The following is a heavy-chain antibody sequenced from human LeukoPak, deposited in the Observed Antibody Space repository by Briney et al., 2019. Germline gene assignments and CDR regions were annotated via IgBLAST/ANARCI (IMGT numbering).Heavy chain of an antibody. CDR2: IYYSGST. J-gene: IGHJ4*02. CDR3: ARHGIAAARRLDY. V-gene: IGHV4-59*08. CDR1: GGSISSYY. Sequence: SETLSLTCTVSGGSISSYYWSWIRQPPGKGLEWIGYIYYSGSTNYNPSLKSRVTISVDTSKNQFSLKLSSVTAADTAVYYCARHGIAAARRLDYWGQGTLVTVSS. D-gene: IGHD6-25*01.